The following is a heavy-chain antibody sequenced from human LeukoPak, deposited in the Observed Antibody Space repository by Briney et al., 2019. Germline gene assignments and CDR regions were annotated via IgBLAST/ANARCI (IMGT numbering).Heavy chain of an antibody. J-gene: IGHJ4*02. CDR2: ISWNSGSI. D-gene: IGHD3-10*01. CDR1: GFTFSSYW. CDR3: AKDVTWFGESSPNYFDY. Sequence: GGSLRLSCAASGFTFSSYWMSWVRQAPGKGLEWVSGISWNSGSIGYADSVKGRFTISRDNAKNSLYLQMNSLRAEDTALYYCAKDVTWFGESSPNYFDYWGQGTLVTVSS. V-gene: IGHV3-9*01.